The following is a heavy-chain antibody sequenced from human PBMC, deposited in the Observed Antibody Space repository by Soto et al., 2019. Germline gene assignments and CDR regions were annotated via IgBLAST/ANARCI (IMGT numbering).Heavy chain of an antibody. CDR1: GYTFTSYG. CDR2: ISAYNGNT. D-gene: IGHD3-22*01. Sequence: ASVKVSCKASGYTFTSYGISWVRHAPGQGLEWMGWISAYNGNTNYAQKLQGRVTMTTDTSTSTAYMELRSLRSDDTAVYYCARADPHSSGHIGSMDVWGQGTTVTVSS. CDR3: ARADPHSSGHIGSMDV. V-gene: IGHV1-18*04. J-gene: IGHJ6*02.